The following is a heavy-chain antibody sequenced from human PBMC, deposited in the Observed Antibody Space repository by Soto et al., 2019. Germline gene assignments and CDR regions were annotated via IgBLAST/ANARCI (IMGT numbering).Heavy chain of an antibody. Sequence: PGASLEISCKGSGYSFTSYWIGWVRQMPGEGLEWMGIIYPVDSETRYSPSCQGQVTISADKSISTAYLQWSSLKASDTAMYFCARAYLGRLPRRADYYYAMDVWGRGTTVTVSS. D-gene: IGHD1-26*01. V-gene: IGHV5-51*01. CDR2: IYPVDSET. J-gene: IGHJ6*02. CDR1: GYSFTSYW. CDR3: ARAYLGRLPRRADYYYAMDV.